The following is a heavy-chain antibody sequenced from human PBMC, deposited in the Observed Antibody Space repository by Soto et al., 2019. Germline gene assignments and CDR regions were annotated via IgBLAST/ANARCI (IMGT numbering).Heavy chain of an antibody. CDR3: ARDQSGGDYGVDY. D-gene: IGHD4-17*01. J-gene: IGHJ4*02. Sequence: QVQLQESGPGLVKPSETLSLTCTVSGGSVSSGSYYWSWIRQPPGKALEWIGYLYYSGSTNYNPSLKSRVSISVDTSKSQFSLKLSSVTAADTAVYYGARDQSGGDYGVDYWCQGTLVTVSS. CDR2: LYYSGST. CDR1: GGSVSSGSYY. V-gene: IGHV4-61*01.